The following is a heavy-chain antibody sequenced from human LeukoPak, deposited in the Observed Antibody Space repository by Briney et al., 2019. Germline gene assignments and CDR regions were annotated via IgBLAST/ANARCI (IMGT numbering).Heavy chain of an antibody. Sequence: GGSLRLSCAASGFTVSSNYMSWVRQAPGKGLEWVSVIYSGGSTYYADSVKGRFTISRDNSKNTLYLQMNSLRAEDTAVYYCARGGGYYDILTGQFDYWGQGTLVSVSS. CDR1: GFTVSSNY. J-gene: IGHJ4*02. CDR2: IYSGGST. V-gene: IGHV3-53*01. D-gene: IGHD3-9*01. CDR3: ARGGGYYDILTGQFDY.